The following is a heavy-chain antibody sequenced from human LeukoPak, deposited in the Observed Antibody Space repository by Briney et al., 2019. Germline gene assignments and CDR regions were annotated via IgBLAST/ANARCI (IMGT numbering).Heavy chain of an antibody. V-gene: IGHV3-23*01. CDR2: ISGTGATT. CDR1: GFTFNNYA. CDR3: AKGGSKYYDSTGYFYVAGKPFDI. D-gene: IGHD3-22*01. Sequence: GGSLTLSCAASGFTFNNYAMSWVRQAPGKGLEWVSTISGTGATTYYADSVNGRVTISRDNSKTTLSLQMNSLEADDTALYYCAKGGSKYYDSTGYFYVAGKPFDIWGQGTMVTVSS. J-gene: IGHJ3*02.